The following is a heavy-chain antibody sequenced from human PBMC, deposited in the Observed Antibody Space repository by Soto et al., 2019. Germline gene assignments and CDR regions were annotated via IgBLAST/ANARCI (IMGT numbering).Heavy chain of an antibody. D-gene: IGHD2-21*01. CDR2: IKPDGSER. CDR1: GFTFSSYW. J-gene: IGHJ4*02. Sequence: HPGGSLRLSCAASGFTFSSYWMTWVRQAPGRGLEWVAHIKPDGSERNYVDSVTGRFTISRDNVKNSLYLQMNSLRAEDTAVYYCARVWSAFDYWGQGALVTVSS. V-gene: IGHV3-7*01. CDR3: ARVWSAFDY.